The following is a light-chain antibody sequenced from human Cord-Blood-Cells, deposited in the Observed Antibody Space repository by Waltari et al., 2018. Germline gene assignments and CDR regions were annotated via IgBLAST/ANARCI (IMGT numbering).Light chain of an antibody. CDR2: AAS. Sequence: IQMTQSPSSLSASVGDRVTITCRASQSISSYLNWYQQKPGKAPKLLIYAASSLQSGVPSRFSGSGSGTDFTLTISSLQPEDFATYYCQQSYSAPDTFGQGTKLEIK. V-gene: IGKV1-39*01. CDR1: QSISSY. CDR3: QQSYSAPDT. J-gene: IGKJ2*01.